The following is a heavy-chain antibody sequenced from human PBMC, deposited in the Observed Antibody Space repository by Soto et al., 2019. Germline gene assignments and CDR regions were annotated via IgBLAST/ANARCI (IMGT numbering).Heavy chain of an antibody. Sequence: GGSLRLSCTASGFTFGDYAMSWFRQAPGKGLEWVGFIRSKAYGGTTEYAASVKGRFTISRDDSKSIAHLQMNSLKTEDTAVYYCTRDTNPGIAAAPDAFDIWGQGTMVTVSS. V-gene: IGHV3-49*03. CDR2: IRSKAYGGTT. CDR1: GFTFGDYA. J-gene: IGHJ3*02. CDR3: TRDTNPGIAAAPDAFDI. D-gene: IGHD6-13*01.